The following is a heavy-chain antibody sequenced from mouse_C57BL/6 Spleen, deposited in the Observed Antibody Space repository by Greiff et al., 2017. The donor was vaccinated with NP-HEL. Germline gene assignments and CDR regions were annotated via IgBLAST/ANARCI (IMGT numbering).Heavy chain of an antibody. CDR1: GYTFTSYW. CDR3: ARDYYGSPHWYFDV. Sequence: QVHVKQPGAELVRPGSSVKLSCKASGYTFTSYWMDWVKQRPGQGLEWIGNIYPSDSETHYNQKFKDKATLTVDKSSSTAYMQLSSLTSEDSTVYYCARDYYGSPHWYFDVWGTGTTVTVSS. D-gene: IGHD1-1*01. V-gene: IGHV1-61*01. J-gene: IGHJ1*03. CDR2: IYPSDSET.